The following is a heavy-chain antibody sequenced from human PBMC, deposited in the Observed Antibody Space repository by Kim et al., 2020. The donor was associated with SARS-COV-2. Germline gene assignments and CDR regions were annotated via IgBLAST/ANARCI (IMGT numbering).Heavy chain of an antibody. CDR1: GFTFSNAW. V-gene: IGHV3-15*01. CDR3: TALWIQLWWSDY. Sequence: GGSLRLSCAASGFTFSNAWMSWVRQAPGKGLEWVGRIKSKTDGGTTDYAAPVKGRFTISRDDSKNTLYLQMNSLKTEDTAVYYCTALWIQLWWSDYWGQGTLVTVSS. CDR2: IKSKTDGGTT. J-gene: IGHJ4*02. D-gene: IGHD5-18*01.